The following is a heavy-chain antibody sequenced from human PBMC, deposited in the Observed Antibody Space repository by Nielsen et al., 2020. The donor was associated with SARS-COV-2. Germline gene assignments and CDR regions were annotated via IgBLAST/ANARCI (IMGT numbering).Heavy chain of an antibody. CDR3: ARYYVSGIYGMDV. D-gene: IGHD3-10*01. CDR1: GGSVSNGDYY. J-gene: IGHJ6*04. Sequence: SETLSLTCTVSGGSVSNGDYYWSWIRQPPGKGLEWITYIYHSGSTYYNPSLKSRLSVSVDTSKNQFSLRLSSVTAADTAMYYCARYYVSGIYGMDVWGKGTTVTVSS. CDR2: IYHSGST. V-gene: IGHV4-30-4*01.